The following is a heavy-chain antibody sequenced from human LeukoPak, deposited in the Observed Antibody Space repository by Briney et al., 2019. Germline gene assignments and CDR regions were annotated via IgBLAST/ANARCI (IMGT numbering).Heavy chain of an antibody. J-gene: IGHJ6*03. CDR2: INPSGRI. CDR1: GGSFSGYY. CDR3: ARGRQEVSMIVVVMTAVSYYLDV. D-gene: IGHD3-22*01. V-gene: IGHV4-34*01. Sequence: SETLSLTCTVYGGSFSGYYWTWIRQAPGKGLEWIGEINPSGRISYNPSLKSRLTISVDASKNQFSLNLRSLTAADTAVYYCARGRQEVSMIVVVMTAVSYYLDVWGKGTTVTVS.